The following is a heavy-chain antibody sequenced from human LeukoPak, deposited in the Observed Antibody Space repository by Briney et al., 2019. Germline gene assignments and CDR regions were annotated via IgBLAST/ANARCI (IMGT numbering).Heavy chain of an antibody. CDR3: ARWGGAGLYSYFDY. D-gene: IGHD2-21*01. CDR2: IYYSGST. CDR1: GGSISSYY. Sequence: SETLSLTCTVSGGSISSYYWSWIRQPPGKGLEWIGYIYYSGSTNYNPSLKGRVTISVDTSKNQFSLKLSSVTAADTAVYYCARWGGAGLYSYFDYWGQGTLVTVSS. J-gene: IGHJ4*02. V-gene: IGHV4-59*01.